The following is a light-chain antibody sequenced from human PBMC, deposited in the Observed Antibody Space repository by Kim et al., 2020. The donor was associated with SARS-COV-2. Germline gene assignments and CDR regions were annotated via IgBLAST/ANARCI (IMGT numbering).Light chain of an antibody. CDR1: SSDVGDYNY. Sequence: QSVLTQPASVSGSPGQSITFSCTGTSSDVGDYNYVSWYQQHPGKAPKLMIYDVSNRPSGVSNRFSGSKSGNTASLTISGLQAEDEADYYCSSYTTSSVVFGGGTQLTVL. V-gene: IGLV2-14*03. J-gene: IGLJ2*01. CDR2: DVS. CDR3: SSYTTSSVV.